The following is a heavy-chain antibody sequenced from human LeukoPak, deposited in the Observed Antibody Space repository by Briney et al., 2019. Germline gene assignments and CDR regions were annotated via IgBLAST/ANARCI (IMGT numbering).Heavy chain of an antibody. CDR3: ARGDSGSYWPLDY. Sequence: RASVKVSCKASGYTFTGYAMHWVRQAPGQRLEWMGWINAGNGDTKYSQKFQGRVTITRDTSASTAYMEMSSLGFEDTAVYYCARGDSGSYWPLDYWGQGTLVTASS. D-gene: IGHD1-26*01. CDR1: GYTFTGYA. V-gene: IGHV1-3*01. CDR2: INAGNGDT. J-gene: IGHJ4*02.